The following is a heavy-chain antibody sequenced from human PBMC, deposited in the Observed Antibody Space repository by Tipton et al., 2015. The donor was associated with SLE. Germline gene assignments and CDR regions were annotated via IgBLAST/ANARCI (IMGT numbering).Heavy chain of an antibody. J-gene: IGHJ4*02. CDR1: GFTFSTYS. V-gene: IGHV3-21*01. CDR3: ARGEVLTDYFDY. CDR2: ISSTSRYI. Sequence: SLRLSCAGSGFTFSTYSMNWVRQAPGKGLEWVSSISSTSRYIYYADSVSGRFTISRDNAKNSLYLQMNSLRAEDTAVYYCARGEVLTDYFDYWGQGTLVTVSS. D-gene: IGHD2-8*01.